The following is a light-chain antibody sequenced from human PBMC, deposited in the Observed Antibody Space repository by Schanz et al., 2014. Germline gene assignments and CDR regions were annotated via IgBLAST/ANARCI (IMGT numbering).Light chain of an antibody. J-gene: IGLJ2*01. Sequence: QSALTQPPSASGSPGQSVTISCTGTSSDVGGYNYVSWYQQHPGKAPKLMIYEVSERPSGVPDRFSGSKSGNTASLTVSGFQADDEADYYRSSYAATSNVRLGGGTKLTVL. CDR2: EVS. CDR1: SSDVGGYNY. V-gene: IGLV2-8*01. CDR3: SSYAATSNVR.